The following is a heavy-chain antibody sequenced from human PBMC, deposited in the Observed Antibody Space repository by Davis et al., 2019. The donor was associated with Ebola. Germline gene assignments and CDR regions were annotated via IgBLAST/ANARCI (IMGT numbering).Heavy chain of an antibody. D-gene: IGHD3-22*01. CDR1: GFTFSSYS. CDR2: ISSSSSYI. V-gene: IGHV3-21*01. J-gene: IGHJ4*02. CDR3: ARDLNDSSGYATGY. Sequence: GESLKISCAASGFTFSSYSMNWVRQAPGKGLEWVSSISSSSSYIYYADSVKGRFTISRDNAKNSLYLQMNSLRAEDTAVYYCARDLNDSSGYATGYWGQGTLVTVSS.